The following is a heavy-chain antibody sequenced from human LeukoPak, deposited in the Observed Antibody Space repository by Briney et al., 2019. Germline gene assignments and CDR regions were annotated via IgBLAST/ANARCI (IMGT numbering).Heavy chain of an antibody. J-gene: IGHJ4*02. CDR3: AREVLRRGYSYGYRSSSFDY. CDR2: IIPIFGTA. Sequence: SVKVSCKASGGTFSSYAISWVRQAPGQGLEWMGGIIPIFGTADYAQKFQGRVTITADESTSTAYMELSSLRSEDTAVYYCAREVLRRGYSYGYRSSSFDYWGQGTLVTVSS. V-gene: IGHV1-69*13. CDR1: GGTFSSYA. D-gene: IGHD5-18*01.